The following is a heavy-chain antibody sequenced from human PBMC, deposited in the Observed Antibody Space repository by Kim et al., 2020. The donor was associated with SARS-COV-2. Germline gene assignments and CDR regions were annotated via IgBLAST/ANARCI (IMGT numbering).Heavy chain of an antibody. J-gene: IGHJ4*02. CDR1: GGSVSSGSYY. V-gene: IGHV4-61*01. CDR3: ARDRHFDSFDY. CDR2: IYYSGST. Sequence: SETLSLTCTVSGGSVSSGSYYWSWIRQPPGKGLEWIGYIYYSGSTNYNPSLKSRVTISVDTSKNQFSLKLSSVTAADTAVYYCARDRHFDSFDYWGQGTLVTVSS. D-gene: IGHD3-3*02.